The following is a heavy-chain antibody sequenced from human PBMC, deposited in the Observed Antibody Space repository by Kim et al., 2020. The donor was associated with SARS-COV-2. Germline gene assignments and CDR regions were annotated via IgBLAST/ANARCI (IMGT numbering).Heavy chain of an antibody. CDR3: ARDIRGGYFDY. Sequence: GGSLRLSCAASGFTFSSYSMNWVRQAPGKGLEWVSSISSSSNYIYYADSVKGRFTISRDNAKNSLYLQMTSLRAEDTAVYYCARDIRGGYFDYWGQGTLGTVSS. CDR2: ISSSSNYI. D-gene: IGHD3-10*01. CDR1: GFTFSSYS. J-gene: IGHJ4*02. V-gene: IGHV3-21*01.